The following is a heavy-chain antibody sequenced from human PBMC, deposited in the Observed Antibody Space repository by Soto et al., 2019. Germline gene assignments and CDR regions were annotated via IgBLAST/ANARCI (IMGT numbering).Heavy chain of an antibody. CDR3: ARHPYYDYSWGSYRGYHYYYYMDV. J-gene: IGHJ6*03. CDR1: GGSISSYY. D-gene: IGHD3-16*02. V-gene: IGHV4-59*08. Sequence: PSETLSLTCTVSGGSISSYYWSWIRQPPGKGLEWIGYIYYIGSTNYNPSLKIRVTXSXXTXKXXXXLNLSSVTAADTAVHYCARHPYYDYSWGSYRGYHYYYYMDVCGKGTTVTVSS. CDR2: IYYIGST.